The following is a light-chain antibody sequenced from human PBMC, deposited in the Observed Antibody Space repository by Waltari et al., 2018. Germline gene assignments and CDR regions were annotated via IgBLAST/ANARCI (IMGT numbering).Light chain of an antibody. Sequence: QSALPKPASVSASPGQSITIPSTGTSSDVAHYNYDSWYQLRPGKAPKLMIYEVEKRPSGVSARFSGSKSGNTASLTISGLQTEDESDYYCCSYAGSRSVFGSGTKVTVL. CDR3: CSYAGSRSV. CDR1: SSDVAHYNY. V-gene: IGLV2-23*02. J-gene: IGLJ1*01. CDR2: EVE.